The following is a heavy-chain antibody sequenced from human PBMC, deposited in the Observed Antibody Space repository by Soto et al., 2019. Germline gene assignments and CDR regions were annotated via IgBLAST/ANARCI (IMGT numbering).Heavy chain of an antibody. CDR1: GYPFTSYG. V-gene: IGHV1-18*01. CDR3: AGDRSVRVVIHSY. D-gene: IGHD3-10*01. Sequence: QVQLVQSGAEVKKPGASVKVSCKASGYPFTSYGISWVRQAPGQGLEWMGWISAYNGNTNYAQKLQGRVTMTTVTCTSKAYMERRSLRSHDTAVYYCAGDRSVRVVIHSYWGQGTLVPVSS. CDR2: ISAYNGNT. J-gene: IGHJ4*02.